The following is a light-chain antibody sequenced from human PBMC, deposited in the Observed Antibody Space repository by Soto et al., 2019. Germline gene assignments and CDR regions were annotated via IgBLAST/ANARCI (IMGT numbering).Light chain of an antibody. Sequence: QSALTQPASVSGSPGQSITISCTGTSSDAGNYNFVSWYQQHPGKAPKVIIYEDSTRPSGVSNRISGSKSGNTASLTISGLQAEDDADYYCCSYSGSSTSWVFGGGTKLTV. CDR2: EDS. CDR1: SSDAGNYNF. J-gene: IGLJ3*02. CDR3: CSYSGSSTSWV. V-gene: IGLV2-23*01.